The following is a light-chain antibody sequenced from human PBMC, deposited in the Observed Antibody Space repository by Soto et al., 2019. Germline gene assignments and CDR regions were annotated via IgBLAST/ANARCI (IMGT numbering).Light chain of an antibody. CDR3: QQYGSSSYT. Sequence: EIVLTQSPGTLSLSPGEGATLSCRASQSVASSYLAWYQQKPGQAPRLLIYGASNRATGIPDRFSGSGSGTDLTLTISRLEPEDFAVYYCQQYGSSSYTFGQGTKLEIK. CDR1: QSVASSY. V-gene: IGKV3-20*01. J-gene: IGKJ2*01. CDR2: GAS.